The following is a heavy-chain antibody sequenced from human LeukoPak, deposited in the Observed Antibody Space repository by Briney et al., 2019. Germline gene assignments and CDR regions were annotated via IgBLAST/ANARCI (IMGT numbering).Heavy chain of an antibody. CDR2: IIPIFGTA. J-gene: IGHJ6*03. D-gene: IGHD3-10*01. CDR1: GGTFSSYA. CDR3: ASKSGGVTMVRGVPLDYYMDV. Sequence: SVKASCKASGGTFSSYAISWVRQAPGQGLEWMGGIIPIFGTANYAQKFQGRVTITTDESTSTAYMELSSLRSEDTAVYYCASKSGGVTMVRGVPLDYYMDVWGKGTTVTVSS. V-gene: IGHV1-69*05.